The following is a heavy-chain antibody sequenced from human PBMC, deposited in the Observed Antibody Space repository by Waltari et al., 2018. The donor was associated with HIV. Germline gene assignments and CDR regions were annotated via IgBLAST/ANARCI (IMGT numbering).Heavy chain of an antibody. CDR2: INPSGVTT. V-gene: IGHV1-46*03. CDR1: GSTFGTYQ. CDR3: TRSSDWYNGFDV. Sequence: QVHLVQSGAEVKKPGAAMRVSCKSSGSTFGTYQLHWVRQAPGQGFEWMGIINPSGVTTNYAKKCQGRFTMTSDTPTSTVYMELSSLTSEDTAVYYCTRSSDWYNGFDVWGQGTMVTVSS. D-gene: IGHD6-19*01. J-gene: IGHJ3*01.